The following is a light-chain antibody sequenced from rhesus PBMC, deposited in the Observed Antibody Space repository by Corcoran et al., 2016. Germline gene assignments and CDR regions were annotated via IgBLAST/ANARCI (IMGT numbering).Light chain of an antibody. Sequence: DIQMTQSPSSLSASVGDRVTITCRASENVDNYLHWSQQKTGIAPTLLIYAEATLQSGVPSRFSGSGSGTDYTFTISSLQPEDVATYDCQHSFGTPFTFGPGTKLDIK. CDR2: AEA. CDR3: QHSFGTPFT. CDR1: ENVDNY. J-gene: IGKJ3*01. V-gene: IGKV1-74*01.